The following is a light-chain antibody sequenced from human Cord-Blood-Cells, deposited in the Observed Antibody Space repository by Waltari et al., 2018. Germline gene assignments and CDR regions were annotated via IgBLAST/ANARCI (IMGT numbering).Light chain of an antibody. Sequence: QSALTQPASVSGSPGQSITISCTGTSSAVGGYNYVSWSQQHPGKAPKHMIYDVSNRPSGVSNRFSGSKSGNTASLTISGLQAEDEADYYCSSYTSSSTWVFGGGTKLTVL. CDR3: SSYTSSSTWV. CDR2: DVS. CDR1: SSAVGGYNY. J-gene: IGLJ3*02. V-gene: IGLV2-14*01.